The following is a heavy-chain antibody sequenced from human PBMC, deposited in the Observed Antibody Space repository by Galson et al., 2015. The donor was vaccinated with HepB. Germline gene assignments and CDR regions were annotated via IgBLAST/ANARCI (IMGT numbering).Heavy chain of an antibody. CDR2: ITSNGGRT. CDR1: GFTFSRYA. J-gene: IGHJ4*02. D-gene: IGHD2-8*01. V-gene: IGHV3-23*01. CDR3: AKDGIMVSNNPYQLHF. Sequence: SLRLSCAASGFTFSRYAMTWVRQAPGKGLEWISSITSNGGRTFYTNSVKGRFTISRDNSRNPVVLQLSSLRPEDTAVYYCAKDGIMVSNNPYQLHFWGQGTLVSVSS.